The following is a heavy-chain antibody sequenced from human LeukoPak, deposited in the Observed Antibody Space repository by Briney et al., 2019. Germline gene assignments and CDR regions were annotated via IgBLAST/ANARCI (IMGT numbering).Heavy chain of an antibody. Sequence: GGSLRLSCAASGFTLSSYEMNWVRQAPGKGLEWVSYISSSGSTIYYADSVKGRFTISRDNAKNSLYLQMNSLRVEDTAVYYCASQSYARFDPWGQGTLVTVSS. J-gene: IGHJ5*02. CDR3: ASQSYARFDP. CDR2: ISSSGSTI. CDR1: GFTLSSYE. V-gene: IGHV3-48*03. D-gene: IGHD3-16*01.